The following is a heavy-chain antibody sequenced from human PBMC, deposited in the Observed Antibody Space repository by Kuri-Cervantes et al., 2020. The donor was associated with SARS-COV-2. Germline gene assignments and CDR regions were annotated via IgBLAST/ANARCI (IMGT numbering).Heavy chain of an antibody. CDR3: ACLSSGYNDVFDF. CDR2: IYYTGSA. CDR1: GGSVSSSSYY. Sequence: SETLSLTCTVSGGSVSSSSYYWVWIRQPPGKGLEWIGSIYYTGSAYYNSSLKSRITISVDTSKNQFSLKLSSVTAADTAVYYCACLSSGYNDVFDFWGQGMLVTVSS. V-gene: IGHV4-39*01. D-gene: IGHD3-22*01. J-gene: IGHJ4*02.